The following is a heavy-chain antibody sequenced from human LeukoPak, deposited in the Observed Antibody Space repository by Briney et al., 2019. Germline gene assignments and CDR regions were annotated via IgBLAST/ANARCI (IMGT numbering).Heavy chain of an antibody. V-gene: IGHV3-30-3*01. J-gene: IGHJ4*02. CDR3: ARGVYALGY. D-gene: IGHD2-2*01. Sequence: GGSLRLSCAASGYTFTNFPTHWVRLTPAKGLEWVSIISYDGSKQNYTDSVKGRFTISRDNSKNMVFLQMDNLRPEDTAVYYCARGVYALGYWGQGALVTVSS. CDR1: GYTFTNFP. CDR2: ISYDGSKQ.